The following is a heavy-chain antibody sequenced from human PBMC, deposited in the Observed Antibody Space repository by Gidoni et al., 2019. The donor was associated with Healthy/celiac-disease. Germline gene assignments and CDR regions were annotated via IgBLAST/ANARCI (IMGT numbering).Heavy chain of an antibody. CDR1: GYTFTGYY. Sequence: QVQLVPSGAEVKKPGASVKVSCKASGYTFTGYYMHWVRQAPGQGLEWMGWINPNSGGTNYAQKFQGRVTMTRDTSISTAYMELSRLRSDDTAVYYCARDLGGYDSSGDYSWFDPWGQGTLVTVSS. V-gene: IGHV1-2*02. D-gene: IGHD3-22*01. J-gene: IGHJ5*02. CDR3: ARDLGGYDSSGDYSWFDP. CDR2: INPNSGGT.